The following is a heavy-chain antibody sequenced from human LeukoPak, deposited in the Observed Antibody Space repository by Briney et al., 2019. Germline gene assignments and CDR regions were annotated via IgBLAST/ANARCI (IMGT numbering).Heavy chain of an antibody. J-gene: IGHJ4*02. V-gene: IGHV3-21*04. CDR2: ISSSSSYI. D-gene: IGHD6-19*01. CDR1: GFTFSSYS. Sequence: GGSLRLSCAASGFTFSSYSMNWVRQAPGKGLEWVSSISSSSSYIYYADSVKGRFTISRDNSKDTLYLQMNSLRAEDTAVYYCAKDSSGWYEWFDYWGQGTLVTVSS. CDR3: AKDSSGWYEWFDY.